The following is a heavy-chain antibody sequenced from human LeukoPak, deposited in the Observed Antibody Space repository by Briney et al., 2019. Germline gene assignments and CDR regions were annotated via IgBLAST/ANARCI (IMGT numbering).Heavy chain of an antibody. D-gene: IGHD5-24*01. V-gene: IGHV4-34*01. CDR3: ARASREMMGAFDT. CDR1: GGSFSGYY. J-gene: IGHJ3*02. Sequence: SETLSLTCAVYGGSFSGYYWSWIRQPPGKGLEWIGEINHSGSTNYNPSLKSRVTISVDTSKNQFSLKLSSVTAADTAVYYCARASREMMGAFDTWGQGTMVTVSS. CDR2: INHSGST.